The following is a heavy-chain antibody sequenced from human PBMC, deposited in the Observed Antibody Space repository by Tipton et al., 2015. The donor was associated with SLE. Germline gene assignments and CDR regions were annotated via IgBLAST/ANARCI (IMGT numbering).Heavy chain of an antibody. CDR3: ARDYPGSPMNYYYYYGMDV. J-gene: IGHJ6*02. V-gene: IGHV4-4*07. D-gene: IGHD3-10*01. Sequence: LRLSCTVSGGSISSYYWSWIRQPAGKGLEWIGRIYTSGSTNYNPSLKSRVTMSVDTSKNQFSLKLSSVTAADTAVYYCARDYPGSPMNYYYYYGMDVWGQGTTVTVSS. CDR2: IYTSGST. CDR1: GGSISSYY.